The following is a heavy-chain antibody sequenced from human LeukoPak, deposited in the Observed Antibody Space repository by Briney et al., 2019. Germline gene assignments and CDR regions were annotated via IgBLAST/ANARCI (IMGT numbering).Heavy chain of an antibody. CDR2: ISSSSSYI. CDR3: ARAGGVWQVGPRGGCDY. D-gene: IGHD6-19*01. Sequence: GGSLRLSCAASGFTFSSYSMNWVRQAPGKGLEWVSSISSSSSYIYYADSVKGRFTISRDNAKNSLYLQMYMQTAEDAAVYYCARAGGVWQVGPRGGCDYWGQGTLVTVSS. CDR1: GFTFSSYS. V-gene: IGHV3-21*01. J-gene: IGHJ4*02.